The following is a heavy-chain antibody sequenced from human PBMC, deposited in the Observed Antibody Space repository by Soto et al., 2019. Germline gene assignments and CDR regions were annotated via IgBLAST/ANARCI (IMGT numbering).Heavy chain of an antibody. CDR3: ATHPPEGGTMIVVVEDAFDI. J-gene: IGHJ3*02. CDR2: ISAYNGNT. V-gene: IGHV1-18*01. D-gene: IGHD3-22*01. Sequence: ASVKVSCTASGYTFTSYGISWVRQAPGQGLEWMGWISAYNGNTNYAQKLQGRVTMTTDTSTSTAYMELRSLRSDDTAVYYCATHPPEGGTMIVVVEDAFDIWGQGTMVTVSS. CDR1: GYTFTSYG.